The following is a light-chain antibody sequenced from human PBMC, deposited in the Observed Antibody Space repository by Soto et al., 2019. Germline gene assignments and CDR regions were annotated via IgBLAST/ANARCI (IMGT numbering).Light chain of an antibody. J-gene: IGKJ1*01. CDR1: QSISDA. CDR2: GSP. CDR3: QQYDDWPWT. Sequence: EIVMTQSPVTLSVSPGGRATLSCRASQSISDALAWYQQKPGQAPRLLVHGSPTRAPGFPAGFSGSGSGTEFSPTISSLQSEDFAFYYCQQYDDWPWTFGQGTKVDIK. V-gene: IGKV3-15*01.